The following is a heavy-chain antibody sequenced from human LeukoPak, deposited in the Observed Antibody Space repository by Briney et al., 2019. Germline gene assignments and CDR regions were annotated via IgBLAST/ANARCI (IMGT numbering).Heavy chain of an antibody. CDR3: ARDADTSEFFSWLDL. J-gene: IGHJ5*02. V-gene: IGHV3-48*01. CDR2: ITSSSSTI. D-gene: IGHD3-22*01. CDR1: GFTFSSYS. Sequence: GGSLRLSCAASGFTFSSYSMNWVRQAPGKGLEWVSYITSSSSTIYYADSVKGRFTISRDNAKNSLYLQMNSLRAEDTAVYYCARDADTSEFFSWLDLWGQGTLVTVSS.